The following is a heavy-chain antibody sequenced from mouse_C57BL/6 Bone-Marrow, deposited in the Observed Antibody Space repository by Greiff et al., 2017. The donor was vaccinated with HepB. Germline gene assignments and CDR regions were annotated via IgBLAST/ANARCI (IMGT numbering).Heavy chain of an antibody. D-gene: IGHD1-1*01. CDR1: GYTFTSYW. Sequence: QVQLKQPGAELVKPGASVKLSCKASGYTFTSYWMHWVKQRPGQGLEWIGMIHPNSGSTNYNEKFKSKATLTVDKSSSTAYMQLSSLTSEDSAVYYCARGSIYYYGSRWYFDVWGTGTTVTVSS. J-gene: IGHJ1*03. CDR2: IHPNSGST. CDR3: ARGSIYYYGSRWYFDV. V-gene: IGHV1-64*01.